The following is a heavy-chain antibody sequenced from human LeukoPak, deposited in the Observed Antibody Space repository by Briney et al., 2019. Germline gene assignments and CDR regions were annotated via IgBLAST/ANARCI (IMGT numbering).Heavy chain of an antibody. Sequence: SETLSLTCTVSGGSISGYYWTWIRQPPGKGLEWIGYTYYSGSTNYNPSLKSRVTISVDTSKNQFSLKLSSVTAADTAVYYCARAGEYYFDSSGYIWGQGTLVTVSS. V-gene: IGHV4-59*08. J-gene: IGHJ4*02. CDR2: TYYSGST. CDR3: ARAGEYYFDSSGYI. CDR1: GGSISGYY. D-gene: IGHD3-22*01.